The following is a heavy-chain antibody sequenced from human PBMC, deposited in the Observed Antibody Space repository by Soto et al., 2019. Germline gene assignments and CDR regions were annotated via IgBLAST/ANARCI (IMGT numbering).Heavy chain of an antibody. J-gene: IGHJ3*02. CDR1: GFTFSSYA. Sequence: EVQILESGGGLVQPGGSLRLSCAASGFTFSSYAMSWVRQAPGKGLEWVSGMSGSDGSTNYADSVKGRFTISRDKSKNTLYLQMNSLRAEDTDVYYCAKATVAGRGGAFDIWGQGTMVTVSS. V-gene: IGHV3-23*01. D-gene: IGHD6-19*01. CDR2: MSGSDGST. CDR3: AKATVAGRGGAFDI.